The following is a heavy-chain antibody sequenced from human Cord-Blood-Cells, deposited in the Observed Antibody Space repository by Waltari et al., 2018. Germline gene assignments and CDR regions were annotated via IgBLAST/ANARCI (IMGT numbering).Heavy chain of an antibody. Sequence: EVQLVESGGGLVKPGGSLRLSCAASGFTFSSYSMNWVRQAPGKGREWVPAISSSSSYIYDADSVKGRFTISRDNAKNSLYLQMNSLRAEDTAVYYCARAVGSYYYYYGMDVWGQGTTVTVSS. CDR2: ISSSSSYI. CDR1: GFTFSSYS. V-gene: IGHV3-21*01. CDR3: ARAVGSYYYYYGMDV. D-gene: IGHD1-26*01. J-gene: IGHJ6*02.